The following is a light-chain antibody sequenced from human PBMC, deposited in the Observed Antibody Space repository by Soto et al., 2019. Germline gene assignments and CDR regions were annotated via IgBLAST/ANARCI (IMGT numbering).Light chain of an antibody. J-gene: IGKJ5*01. CDR3: QHNGRS. CDR1: QTVKSSY. CDR2: DAS. V-gene: IGKV3-20*01. Sequence: EIVLTQSPGVLSLSVGERATLSCRASQTVKSSYLAWYQQKPGQAPRLLIYDASNRAAGIPDRFSGSGSGTDFTLIINRLDPEDSAVYYCQHNGRSFGQGTRLEIK.